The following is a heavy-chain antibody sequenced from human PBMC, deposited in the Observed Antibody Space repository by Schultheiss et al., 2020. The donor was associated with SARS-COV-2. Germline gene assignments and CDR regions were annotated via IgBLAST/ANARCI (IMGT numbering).Heavy chain of an antibody. D-gene: IGHD4-17*01. Sequence: SVKVSCKASGGTFSSYAISWVRQAPGQGLEWMGRIIPILGIANYAQKFQGRVTITADKSTSTAYMELSSLRSEDTAVYYCARRSYGDYVRDYYGMDVWGQGTTVTVSS. CDR3: ARRSYGDYVRDYYGMDV. CDR1: GGTFSSYA. J-gene: IGHJ6*02. V-gene: IGHV1-69*04. CDR2: IIPILGIA.